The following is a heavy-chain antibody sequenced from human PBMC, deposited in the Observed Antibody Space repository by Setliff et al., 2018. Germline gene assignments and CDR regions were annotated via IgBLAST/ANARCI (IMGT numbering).Heavy chain of an antibody. V-gene: IGHV1-69*06. CDR2: IIPIFGTA. CDR3: ASRRGLEWSLGAFDI. Sequence: ASVKVSCKASGGTFSSYAISWVRQAPGQGLEWMGRIIPIFGTANYAQKFQGRVTITADKSTSTAYMELSSLRSEDTAVYYCASRRGLEWSLGAFDIWGQGIMVTVSS. D-gene: IGHD3-3*01. J-gene: IGHJ3*02. CDR1: GGTFSSYA.